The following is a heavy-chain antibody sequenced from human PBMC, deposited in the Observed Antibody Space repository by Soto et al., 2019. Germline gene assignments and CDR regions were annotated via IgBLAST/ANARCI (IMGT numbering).Heavy chain of an antibody. J-gene: IGHJ6*02. CDR2: IVVGSGNT. CDR3: AAGWGYSYGSPYYYGMDV. CDR1: GFTFTSSA. D-gene: IGHD5-18*01. Sequence: SVKVSCKASGFTFTSSAVQWVRQARGQRLEWIGWIVVGSGNTNYAQKFQERVTITRDMSTSTAYMELSSLRSEDTAVYYCAAGWGYSYGSPYYYGMDVWGQGTTVTVSS. V-gene: IGHV1-58*01.